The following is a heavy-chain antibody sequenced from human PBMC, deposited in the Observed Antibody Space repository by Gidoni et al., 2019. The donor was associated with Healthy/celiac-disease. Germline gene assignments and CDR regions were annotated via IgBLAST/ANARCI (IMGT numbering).Heavy chain of an antibody. CDR3: ARVMGSWELLDY. V-gene: IGHV4-59*01. D-gene: IGHD1-26*01. J-gene: IGHJ4*02. CDR1: VGRISSYY. CDR2: IYYSGST. Sequence: VQLQGAGPGLVKTSETLSLPRPVSVGRISSYYWSWSRQPPGKGLEWIGDIYYSGSTNYNPSLQSRLTISVDTSKNQFSLKLSSVTAADTAVYYCARVMGSWELLDYLGQGTLVTVSS.